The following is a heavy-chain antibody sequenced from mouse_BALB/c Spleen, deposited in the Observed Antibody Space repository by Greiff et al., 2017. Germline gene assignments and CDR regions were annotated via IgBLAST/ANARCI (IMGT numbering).Heavy chain of an antibody. D-gene: IGHD2-13*01. CDR2: INPSTGYT. J-gene: IGHJ1*01. CDR1: GYTFTSYW. V-gene: IGHV1-7*01. Sequence: VQLQQSGAELAKPGASVKMSCKASGYTFTSYWMHWVKQRPGQGLEWIGYINPSTGYTEYNQKFKDKATLTADKSSSTAYMQLSSLTSEDSAVYYGARYGDYGYFDVWGAGTTVTVSS. CDR3: ARYGDYGYFDV.